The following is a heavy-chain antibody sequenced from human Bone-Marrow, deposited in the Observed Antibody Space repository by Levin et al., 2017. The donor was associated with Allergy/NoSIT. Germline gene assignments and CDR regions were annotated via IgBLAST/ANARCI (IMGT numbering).Heavy chain of an antibody. J-gene: IGHJ4*02. D-gene: IGHD5-12*01. V-gene: IGHV4/OR15-8*02. CDR1: GGSINSSNW. CDR2: IFHTGTS. Sequence: PSETLSLTCLVSGGSINSSNWWSWVRQPPGKGLEWIGEIFHTGTSNYNPSLKSRVTMSLDKSKNQLSLKMNSVTAADTAVYFCATIYSGYDPWGFDNWGQGILVTVSS. CDR3: ATIYSGYDPWGFDN.